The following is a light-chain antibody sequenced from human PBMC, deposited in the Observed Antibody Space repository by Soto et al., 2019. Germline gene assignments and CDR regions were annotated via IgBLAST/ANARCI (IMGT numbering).Light chain of an antibody. CDR2: EVS. V-gene: IGLV2-14*01. J-gene: IGLJ1*01. Sequence: QSALAQPASVSGSPGQSITISCTGTSNDVGSYDFVSWYQQQPGKAPKLLIYEVSNRPSGVSHRFSGSKSDNTASPTISGLQSEDEADYYCSSSTTFTTLVFGTGTKVTVL. CDR1: SNDVGSYDF. CDR3: SSSTTFTTLV.